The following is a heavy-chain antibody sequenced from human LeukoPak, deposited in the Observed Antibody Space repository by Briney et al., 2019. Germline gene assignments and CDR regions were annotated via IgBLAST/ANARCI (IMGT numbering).Heavy chain of an antibody. V-gene: IGHV3-23*01. Sequence: XGSLRLSCAASGFTFSSYAMSWVRQAPGKGLEWVSTISGSGGSTYYADSVKGRFTISRDNSKNTLYLQMNSLRAEDTAVYYCAKGPAYSSGWFDYWGQGTLVTVSS. D-gene: IGHD6-19*01. J-gene: IGHJ4*02. CDR3: AKGPAYSSGWFDY. CDR2: ISGSGGST. CDR1: GFTFSSYA.